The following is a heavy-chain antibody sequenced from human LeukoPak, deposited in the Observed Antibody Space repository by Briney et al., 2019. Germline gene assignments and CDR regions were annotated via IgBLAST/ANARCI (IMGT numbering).Heavy chain of an antibody. D-gene: IGHD2-2*02. CDR3: AKSHCSSTSCYSYYYYYGMDV. V-gene: IGHV3-48*01. CDR2: ISSSSTII. J-gene: IGHJ6*02. Sequence: GGSLRLSCAASGFTFSHYSMNWVRQAPGKGLEWVSYISSSSTIIYYADSVKGRFTISRDNSKNTLYLQMNSLRAEDTAVYYCAKSHCSSTSCYSYYYYYGMDVWGQGTTVTVSS. CDR1: GFTFSHYS.